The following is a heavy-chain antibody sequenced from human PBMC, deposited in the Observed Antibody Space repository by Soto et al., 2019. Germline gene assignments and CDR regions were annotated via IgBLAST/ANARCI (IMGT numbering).Heavy chain of an antibody. D-gene: IGHD2-15*01. V-gene: IGHV5-51*01. Sequence: PGESLKISCKGSGYTFTSYWIGWVRQMPGEGLEWLGVIYPGDSDTRYSPSFQGQVTISADKSINTAYLQWGSLKASDSAIYYCARSAGNDGRFSESWGQGTMVNAPQ. CDR1: GYTFTSYW. CDR2: IYPGDSDT. J-gene: IGHJ5*02. CDR3: ARSAGNDGRFSES.